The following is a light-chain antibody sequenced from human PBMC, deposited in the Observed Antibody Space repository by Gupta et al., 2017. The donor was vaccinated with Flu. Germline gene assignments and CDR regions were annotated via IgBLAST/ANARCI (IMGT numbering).Light chain of an antibody. Sequence: SFILTHPPSLSVAPGQTARLACGGNNIGSETVHWYQKKPGQAPVWGLYYDNFRPSGTPERFSGANYGKTATMTIRRVEAGDEADYYCQVGETASDNGLCGAGTTRTVV. CDR1: NIGSET. CDR3: QVGETASDNGL. V-gene: IGLV3-21*02. CDR2: YDN. J-gene: IGLJ3*02.